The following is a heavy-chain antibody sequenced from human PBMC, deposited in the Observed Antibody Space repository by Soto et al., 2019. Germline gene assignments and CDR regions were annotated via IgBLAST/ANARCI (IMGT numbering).Heavy chain of an antibody. V-gene: IGHV3-30-3*01. J-gene: IGHJ4*02. CDR2: MSYDRSNK. CDR3: ARDGGAY. Sequence: QVQLVESGGGVVQPGRSLRLSCAASGFTFSSYAMHWVRRAPGKGLEWMAVMSYDRSNKYYADSVKGRFTISRDNSKNTLYLQMNSRRPEDTALYYCARDGGAYWGQGTLVIVSS. D-gene: IGHD3-16*01. CDR1: GFTFSSYA.